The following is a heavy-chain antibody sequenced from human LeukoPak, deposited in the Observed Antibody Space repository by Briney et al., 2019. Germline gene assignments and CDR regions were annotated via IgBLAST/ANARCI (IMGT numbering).Heavy chain of an antibody. J-gene: IGHJ5*02. CDR1: GFTFSSYN. D-gene: IGHD3-9*01. Sequence: PGGSLRLSCAASGFTFSSYNMNWVRQAPGKGLEWVSSISSSSSYIYYADSLKGRFTISRDNAKNSLFLQMNSLRAEDTAVYYCARNLNTSFDPWGQGTLVTVSS. V-gene: IGHV3-21*01. CDR2: ISSSSSYI. CDR3: ARNLNTSFDP.